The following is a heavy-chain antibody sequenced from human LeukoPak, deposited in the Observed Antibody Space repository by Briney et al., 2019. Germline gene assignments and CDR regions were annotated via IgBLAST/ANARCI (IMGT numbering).Heavy chain of an antibody. CDR2: IYYSGST. V-gene: IGHV4-59*12. D-gene: IGHD2-2*03. CDR3: ARLLRVGYCSTTTCNWFDP. J-gene: IGHJ5*02. CDR1: GGSISSYY. Sequence: SETLSLTCTVSGGSISSYYWSWIRQPPGKGLEWIGYIYYSGSTNYNPSLKSRVTISVDTSKNQFSLKLSSVTAADTAVYYCARLLRVGYCSTTTCNWFDPWGQGTLVTVSS.